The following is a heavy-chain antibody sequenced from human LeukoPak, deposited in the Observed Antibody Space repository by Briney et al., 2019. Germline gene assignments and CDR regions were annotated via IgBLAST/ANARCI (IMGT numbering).Heavy chain of an antibody. CDR3: ASLLLGYCTGTTCPFDY. CDR2: IYPGDSDT. J-gene: IGHJ4*02. Sequence: GESLKISCQGSGYTFTTYWIVWVRQMPGKGLEWMGLIYPGDSDTRYSPSFQGQVTISADKSTNTAYLQWGSLKASDTAMYYCASLLLGYCTGTTCPFDYWGQGTLVTVSS. D-gene: IGHD2-8*02. V-gene: IGHV5-51*01. CDR1: GYTFTTYW.